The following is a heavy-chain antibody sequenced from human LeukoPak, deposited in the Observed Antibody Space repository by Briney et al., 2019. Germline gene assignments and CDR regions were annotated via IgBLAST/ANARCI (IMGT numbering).Heavy chain of an antibody. V-gene: IGHV1-46*01. Sequence: ASVKVSCKASGYTFTSYYMHRVRQAPGQGLEWMGIINPSGGSTSYAQKFQGRVTMTRDTSTSTVYMELSSLRSEDTAVYYCARGRRAGTYYYGSGSSDYWGQGTLVTVSS. CDR1: GYTFTSYY. CDR2: INPSGGST. CDR3: ARGRRAGTYYYGSGSSDY. J-gene: IGHJ4*02. D-gene: IGHD3-10*01.